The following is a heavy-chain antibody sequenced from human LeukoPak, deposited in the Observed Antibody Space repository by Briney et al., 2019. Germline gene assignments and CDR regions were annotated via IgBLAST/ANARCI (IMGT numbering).Heavy chain of an antibody. V-gene: IGHV1-18*01. D-gene: IGHD5-24*01. Sequence: ASVKVSCKASGYTFTSYDISWVRQPPGQGLEWMGWISAYNGNTNYAQKLQGRVTMTTDTSTSTTYMELRSLRFDDTAVYFCAREVATTEGDAFDIGGQGTMVTVSS. J-gene: IGHJ3*02. CDR2: ISAYNGNT. CDR1: GYTFTSYD. CDR3: AREVATTEGDAFDI.